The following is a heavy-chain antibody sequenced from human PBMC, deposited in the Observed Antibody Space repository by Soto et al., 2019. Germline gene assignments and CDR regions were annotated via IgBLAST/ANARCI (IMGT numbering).Heavy chain of an antibody. J-gene: IGHJ6*03. V-gene: IGHV3-30*18. Sequence: GGSLRLSCAASGFTFSSYGMHWVRQAPGKGLEWVAVISYDGSNKYYADSVKGRFTISRDNSKNTLYLQMNSLRAEDTAVYYCAKDIADSSSWGKPDYYYYMDVWGKGTTVTVSS. CDR2: ISYDGSNK. CDR1: GFTFSSYG. D-gene: IGHD6-13*01. CDR3: AKDIADSSSWGKPDYYYYMDV.